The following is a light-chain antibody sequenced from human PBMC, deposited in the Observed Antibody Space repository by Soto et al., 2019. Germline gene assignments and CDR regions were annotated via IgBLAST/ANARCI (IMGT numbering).Light chain of an antibody. Sequence: DIQMTQSPSTLSASVGDRVIITCRASQSITTWLAWYQQKPGKAPKLLIYDASSLESGVPSRFSGSGSGTDFSLTISNLQPEDFATYYCQQGQSTPITFGQGTRLEIK. CDR2: DAS. J-gene: IGKJ5*01. CDR1: QSITTW. CDR3: QQGQSTPIT. V-gene: IGKV1-5*01.